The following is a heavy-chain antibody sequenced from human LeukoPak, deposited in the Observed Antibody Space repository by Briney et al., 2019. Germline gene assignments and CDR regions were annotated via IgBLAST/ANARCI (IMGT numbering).Heavy chain of an antibody. CDR2: ISSSGNPM. D-gene: IGHD3-10*01. J-gene: IGHJ4*02. Sequence: GGSLRLSCAASGFTFSSYEMNWVRQAPGKGLEWVSYISSSGNPMYYADSVKGRFTISRDNAKNSLYLQMKSLRDEDTAVYYCARYGSGTSYITNYFDYWGQGTLVTVSS. V-gene: IGHV3-48*02. CDR3: ARYGSGTSYITNYFDY. CDR1: GFTFSSYE.